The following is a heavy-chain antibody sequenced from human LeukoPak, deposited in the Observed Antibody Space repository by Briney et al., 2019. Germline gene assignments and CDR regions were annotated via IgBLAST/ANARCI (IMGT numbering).Heavy chain of an antibody. CDR2: IWYDGSNK. J-gene: IGHJ4*02. CDR3: AKDLAALGSGSYYIL. V-gene: IGHV3-33*06. CDR1: GFTFSSYG. D-gene: IGHD3-10*01. Sequence: PGGSLRLSCAASGFTFSSYGMHWVRQAPDKGLEWVAVIWYDGSNKYYADSVKGRFTISRDNPKNTLYLQMNSLRAEDTAVYYCAKDLAALGSGSYYILWGQGTLVTVSS.